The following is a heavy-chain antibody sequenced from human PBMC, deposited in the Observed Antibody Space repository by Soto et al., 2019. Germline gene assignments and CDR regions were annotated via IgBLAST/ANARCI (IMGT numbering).Heavy chain of an antibody. CDR3: AKDSPSIAY. CDR2: ISKDGSDE. CDR1: GFTFSNSC. V-gene: IGHV3-30*18. Sequence: QVQLVESGGGVVQPGRSLRLSCAASGFTFSNSCMHWVRQAPGKGLEWVALISKDGSDEHYGDSVRGRFTISRDDSKNTLYLQMDGLTAEDTAVYYCAKDSPSIAYWGRGTLVTVSS. J-gene: IGHJ4*02.